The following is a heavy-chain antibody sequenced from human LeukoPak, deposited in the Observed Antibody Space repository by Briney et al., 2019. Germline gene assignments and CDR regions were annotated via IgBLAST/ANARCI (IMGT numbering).Heavy chain of an antibody. CDR3: ARDTYTYYYGSGSPDY. CDR1: GYTFTSYA. V-gene: IGHV1-3*01. Sequence: GASVKVSCKASGYTFTSYAMHWVRQAPGQRLEWMGWINAGNGNTKYSQKFQGRVTITRDTSASTAYMELSSLRSEDTAVYYCARDTYTYYYGSGSPDYWGQGTLVTVSS. CDR2: INAGNGNT. D-gene: IGHD3-10*01. J-gene: IGHJ4*02.